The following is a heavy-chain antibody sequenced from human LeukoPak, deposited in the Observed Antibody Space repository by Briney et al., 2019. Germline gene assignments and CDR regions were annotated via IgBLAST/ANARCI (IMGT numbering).Heavy chain of an antibody. CDR3: ARGGRSTYFDWSPDY. V-gene: IGHV1-3*01. J-gene: IGHJ4*02. D-gene: IGHD3-9*01. CDR2: IKAGNVNT. CDR1: GYTFTSYA. Sequence: VASVKVSCKASGYTFTSYAMYWVRQAPGQRLEWMGWIKAGNVNTEYSQKFQGRVTITADKSTSTAYMELSSLRSEDTAVYYCARGGRSTYFDWSPDYWGQGTLVTVSS.